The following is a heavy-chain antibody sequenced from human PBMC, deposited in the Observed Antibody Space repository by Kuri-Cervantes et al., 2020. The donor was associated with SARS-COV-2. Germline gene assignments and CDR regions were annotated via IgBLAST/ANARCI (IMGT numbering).Heavy chain of an antibody. V-gene: IGHV3-23*01. CDR1: GFTFSSYA. CDR3: AKARYYYDSSRPTFDY. CDR2: ISGSGGST. D-gene: IGHD3-22*01. Sequence: GESLKISCAASGFTFSSYAMSWVRQAPGKGLEWVSAISGSGGSTYYADSVKGRFTISRDNPKNTLYLQMNSLRAEDTAVYYCAKARYYYDSSRPTFDYWGQGTLVTVSS. J-gene: IGHJ4*02.